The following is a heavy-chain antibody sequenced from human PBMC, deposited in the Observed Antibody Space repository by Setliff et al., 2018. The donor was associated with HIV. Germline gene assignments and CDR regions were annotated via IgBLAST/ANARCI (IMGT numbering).Heavy chain of an antibody. Sequence: SVKVSCKASGGTFSSYAISWVRQAPGQGLEWVGGIIPIFGTANYAQKFQGGVTITADESTSTAPMELSGLTFEDTAVYYCAKGPNFEDAFDIWGQGTVVTVSS. CDR1: GGTFSSYA. J-gene: IGHJ3*02. CDR3: AKGPNFEDAFDI. CDR2: IIPIFGTA. D-gene: IGHD3-9*01. V-gene: IGHV1-69*13.